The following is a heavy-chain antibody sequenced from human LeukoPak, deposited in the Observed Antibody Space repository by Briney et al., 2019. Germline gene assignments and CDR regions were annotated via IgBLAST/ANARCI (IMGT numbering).Heavy chain of an antibody. CDR3: ARDNSVGETAWWFDP. CDR1: GGTLSSYA. V-gene: IGHV1-69*06. CDR2: IIPIFGTA. D-gene: IGHD1-26*01. Sequence: ASVKVSCKASGGTLSSYAISWVRQAPGQGLEWMGGIIPIFGTANYAQKFQGRVTITADKSTSTAYMELTSLTSDDTAMYYCARDNSVGETAWWFDPWGQGTLVTVSS. J-gene: IGHJ5*02.